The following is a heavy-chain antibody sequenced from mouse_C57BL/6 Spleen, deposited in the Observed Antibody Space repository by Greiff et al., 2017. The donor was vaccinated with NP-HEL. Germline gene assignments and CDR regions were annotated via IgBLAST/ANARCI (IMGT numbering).Heavy chain of an antibody. CDR3: ARDGGLLYWYFDV. CDR1: GFTFSDYY. J-gene: IGHJ1*03. D-gene: IGHD1-1*01. CDR2: INYDGSST. Sequence: EVQVVESEGGLVQPGSSMKLSCTASGFTFSDYYMAWVRQVPEKGLEWVANINYDGSSTYYLDSLKSRFIISRDNAKNILYLQMSILKSEDTATYYCARDGGLLYWYFDVWGTRTTVTVSS. V-gene: IGHV5-16*01.